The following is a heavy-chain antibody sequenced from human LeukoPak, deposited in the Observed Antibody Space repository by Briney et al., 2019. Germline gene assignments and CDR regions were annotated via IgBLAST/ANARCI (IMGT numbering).Heavy chain of an antibody. J-gene: IGHJ4*02. D-gene: IGHD5-12*01. Sequence: GGSLRLSCAASGFIVCSNYMNWVRQAPGKGLEWVSYISNGGSTIYYADSVKGRFTISRDNAKNSLYLQMNSLRAEDTAVYYCARSSSVRGYEGLDYWGQGTLVTVSS. V-gene: IGHV3-11*01. CDR1: GFIVCSNY. CDR3: ARSSSVRGYEGLDY. CDR2: ISNGGSTI.